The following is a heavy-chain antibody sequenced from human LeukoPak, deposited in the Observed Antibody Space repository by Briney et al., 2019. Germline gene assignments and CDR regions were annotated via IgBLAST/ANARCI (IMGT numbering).Heavy chain of an antibody. CDR3: AKIGDAGLGTHDY. D-gene: IGHD3-10*01. V-gene: IGHV4-61*08. J-gene: IGHJ4*02. Sequence: SETLSLTCTVSGGSISSGDYHWSWIRQPPGKGLEWIGYISYSGNTNYNPSLKSRVTISLDTSKAQFSLKLRSVTAADTAVYYCAKIGDAGLGTHDYWGQGTLVTISS. CDR1: GGSISSGDYH. CDR2: ISYSGNT.